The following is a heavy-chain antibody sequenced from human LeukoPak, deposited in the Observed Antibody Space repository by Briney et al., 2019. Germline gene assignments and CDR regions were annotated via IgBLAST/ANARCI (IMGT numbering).Heavy chain of an antibody. D-gene: IGHD3-22*01. CDR2: IYPGDSDT. V-gene: IGHV5-51*01. Sequence: GESLKISCKGSGYSFTSYWIGWVRQVPGKGLEWMGIIYPGDSDTRYSPSFQGQVTISADKSISTAYLQWSSLKASDTAMYYCASLGGITMIGGSAAFDIWGQGTMVTVSS. J-gene: IGHJ3*02. CDR3: ASLGGITMIGGSAAFDI. CDR1: GYSFTSYW.